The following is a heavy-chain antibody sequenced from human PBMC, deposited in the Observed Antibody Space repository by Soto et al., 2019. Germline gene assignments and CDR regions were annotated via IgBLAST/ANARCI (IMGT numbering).Heavy chain of an antibody. CDR1: DGSISPYY. V-gene: IGHV4-59*08. CDR2: IYYAGTT. D-gene: IGHD3-22*01. J-gene: IGHJ4*02. CDR3: ARLGGYYQSLDS. Sequence: SETLSPTCTVSDGSISPYYWSWIRQPPGKGLEWIGYIYYAGTTTYNPSLKSRVSISIDTSKSEVSLKLTSVTAADTAVYYCARLGGYYQSLDSWGQGTVVTVSS.